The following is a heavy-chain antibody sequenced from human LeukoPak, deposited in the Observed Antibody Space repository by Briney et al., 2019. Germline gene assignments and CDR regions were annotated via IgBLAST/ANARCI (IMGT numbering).Heavy chain of an antibody. D-gene: IGHD3-22*01. CDR3: ATPSHDSSGYYYIDAFDI. V-gene: IGHV1-24*01. J-gene: IGHJ3*02. CDR1: GYTLTELS. CDR2: FDPEDGET. Sequence: ASVKVSCKVSGYTLTELSMHWVRQAPGKGLEWMGGFDPEDGETICAQKFQGRVTMTEDTSTDTAYMELSSLRSEDTAVYYCATPSHDSSGYYYIDAFDIWGQGTMVTVSS.